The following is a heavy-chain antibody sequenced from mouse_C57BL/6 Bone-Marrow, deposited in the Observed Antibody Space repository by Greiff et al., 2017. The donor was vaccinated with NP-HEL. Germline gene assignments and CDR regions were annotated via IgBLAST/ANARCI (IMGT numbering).Heavy chain of an antibody. D-gene: IGHD1-1*01. Sequence: VQLQQPRAELVKPGASVKMSCKASGYTFTSYWITWVKQRPGQGLEWIGDIYPGSGSTNYNEKFKSKATLTVDTSSSTAYMQLSSLTSEDSAVYYCASSLYWYFDVWGTGTTVTVSS. CDR2: IYPGSGST. V-gene: IGHV1-55*01. J-gene: IGHJ1*03. CDR3: ASSLYWYFDV. CDR1: GYTFTSYW.